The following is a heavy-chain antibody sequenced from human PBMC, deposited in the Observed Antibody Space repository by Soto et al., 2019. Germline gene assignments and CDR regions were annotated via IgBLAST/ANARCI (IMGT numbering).Heavy chain of an antibody. J-gene: IGHJ4*01. CDR1: GGSLRNSV. V-gene: IGHV1-69*01. CDR2: VIPILGTA. Sequence: QVQLVQSGAEVKKPGSSVKVSCTASGGSLRNSVISWVRQATVQRLEWMGVVIPILGTANYAYTFQGRVTMTADETTSTAYMDLISLIPDDTAVYYCARLGHPGHWVPGTLVMVSS. CDR3: ARLGHPGH.